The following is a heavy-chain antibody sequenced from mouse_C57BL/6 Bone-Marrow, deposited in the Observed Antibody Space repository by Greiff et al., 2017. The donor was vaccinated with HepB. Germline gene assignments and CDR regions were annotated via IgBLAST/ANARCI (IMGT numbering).Heavy chain of an antibody. D-gene: IGHD2-1*01. J-gene: IGHJ4*01. V-gene: IGHV1-69*01. CDR2: IDPSDSYT. CDR3: AREGIYYADYYAMDY. CDR1: GYTFTSYW. Sequence: VKLQQPGAELVMPGASVKLSCKASGYTFTSYWMHWVKQRPGQGLEWIGEIDPSDSYTNYNQKFKGKSTLTVDKSSSTAYMQLSSLTSEDSAVYYCAREGIYYADYYAMDYWGQGTSVTVSS.